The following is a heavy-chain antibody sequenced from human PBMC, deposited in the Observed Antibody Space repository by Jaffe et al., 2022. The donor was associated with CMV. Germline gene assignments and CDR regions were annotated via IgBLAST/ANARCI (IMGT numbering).Heavy chain of an antibody. CDR2: IYPGDSDT. D-gene: IGHD3-22*01. CDR1: GYSFTSYW. CDR3: ARRNPYDSSGYWNDAFDI. V-gene: IGHV5-51*01. J-gene: IGHJ3*02. Sequence: EVQLVQSGAEVKKPGESLKISCKGSGYSFTSYWIGWVRQMPGKGLEWMGIIYPGDSDTRYSPSFQGQVTISADKSISTAYLQWSSLKASDTAMYYCARRNPYDSSGYWNDAFDIWGQGTMVTVSS.